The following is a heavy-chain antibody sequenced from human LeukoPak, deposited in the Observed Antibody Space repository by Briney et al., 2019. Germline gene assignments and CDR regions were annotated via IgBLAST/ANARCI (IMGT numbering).Heavy chain of an antibody. CDR2: ISAYNGNT. CDR3: ARGPPHEVLRYFDWFQKTVREFDY. J-gene: IGHJ4*02. V-gene: IGHV1-18*01. D-gene: IGHD3-9*01. CDR1: GYTFTSYG. Sequence: ASVKVSCKASGYTFTSYGISWVRQAPGQGLEWMGWISAYNGNTNYAQKLQGRVTMTTDTSTSTAYMELRSLRSDDTAVYYCARGPPHEVLRYFDWFQKTVREFDYWGQGTLVTVSS.